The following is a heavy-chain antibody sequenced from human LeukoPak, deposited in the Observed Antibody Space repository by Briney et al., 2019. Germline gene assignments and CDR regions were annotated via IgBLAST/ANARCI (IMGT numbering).Heavy chain of an antibody. CDR2: IYYSGST. V-gene: IGHV4-59*01. J-gene: IGHJ5*02. Sequence: SETLSLTCTVSGGSISSYYWSWMRQPPGKGLEWIGYIYYSGSTNYNPSLKSRVTISVDTSKNQFSLKLSSVTAADTAVYYCARVRSGGSSFPWFDPWGQGTLVTVSS. CDR3: ARVRSGGSSFPWFDP. CDR1: GGSISSYY. D-gene: IGHD6-13*01.